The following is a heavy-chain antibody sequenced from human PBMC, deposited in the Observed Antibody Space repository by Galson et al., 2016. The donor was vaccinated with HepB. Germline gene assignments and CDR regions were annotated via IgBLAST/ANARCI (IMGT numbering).Heavy chain of an antibody. V-gene: IGHV3-74*01. D-gene: IGHD4-11*01. CDR2: INTDETNT. CDR3: ARDQSESGPTTVDY. J-gene: IGHJ4*02. Sequence: SLRLSCAASGFNFRTWWMHWVRQAPGKVLEWVSRINTDETNTKYADSVKGRFTVSRDNAKNILYLQMSSLTAEDTAVYYCARDQSESGPTTVDYWGQGTLVTGS. CDR1: GFNFRTWW.